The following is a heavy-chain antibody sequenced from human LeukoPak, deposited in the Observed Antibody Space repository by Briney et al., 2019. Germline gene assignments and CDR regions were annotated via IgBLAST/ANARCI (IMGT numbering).Heavy chain of an antibody. V-gene: IGHV4-34*01. CDR1: GGSFSGYY. Sequence: PSETLSLTCAVYGGSFSGYYWSWIRQPPGKGLEWIGEINHSGSTNYNPSLKSRVTISVDTSKNQFSLKLSSVTAADTAVYCCARGDPDYCSSTSCYLYNWFDPWGQGTLVTVSS. D-gene: IGHD2-2*01. J-gene: IGHJ5*02. CDR2: INHSGST. CDR3: ARGDPDYCSSTSCYLYNWFDP.